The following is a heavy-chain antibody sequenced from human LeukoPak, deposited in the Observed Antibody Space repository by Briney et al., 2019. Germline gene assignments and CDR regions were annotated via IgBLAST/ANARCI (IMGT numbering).Heavy chain of an antibody. CDR3: ARDSVYYYGSGNLDY. V-gene: IGHV1-18*01. J-gene: IGHJ4*02. Sequence: ASVRVSCKASGHTFTSYGISWVRQAPGQGLEWMGWISTYNGNTNYAQKLQGRVTMTTDTSTSTAYMELRSLRSDDTAVYYCARDSVYYYGSGNLDYWGQGTLVTVSS. CDR1: GHTFTSYG. CDR2: ISTYNGNT. D-gene: IGHD3-10*01.